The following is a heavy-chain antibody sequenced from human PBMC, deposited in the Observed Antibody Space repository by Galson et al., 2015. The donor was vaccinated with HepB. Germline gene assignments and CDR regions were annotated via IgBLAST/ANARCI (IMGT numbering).Heavy chain of an antibody. CDR2: NSGSDDRT. Sequence: SLRLSCAVSGFTLSSYAMGWVRQAPGKGPEWVSGNSGSDDRTFYADSVKGRFTISRDTSKNTLYLQMSSLRAEDTAVYYCARVMSPFSIDLVIDYWGQGTLVTVSS. J-gene: IGHJ4*02. D-gene: IGHD6-6*01. CDR3: ARVMSPFSIDLVIDY. V-gene: IGHV3-23*01. CDR1: GFTLSSYA.